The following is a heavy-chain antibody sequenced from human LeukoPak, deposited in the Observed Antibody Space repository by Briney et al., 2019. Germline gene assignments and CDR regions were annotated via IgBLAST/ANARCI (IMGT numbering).Heavy chain of an antibody. CDR1: GFTFSDYY. CDR3: ASPHYYDSSGYDY. Sequence: GGSLRLSCAASGFTFSDYYMGWIRQAPGKGLEWVSYISSSGTTIYYADSVKGRFTISRDNAKNSLYLQMNSLRAEDTAVYHCASPHYYDSSGYDYWGQGTLVTVSS. V-gene: IGHV3-11*04. J-gene: IGHJ4*02. D-gene: IGHD3-22*01. CDR2: ISSSGTTI.